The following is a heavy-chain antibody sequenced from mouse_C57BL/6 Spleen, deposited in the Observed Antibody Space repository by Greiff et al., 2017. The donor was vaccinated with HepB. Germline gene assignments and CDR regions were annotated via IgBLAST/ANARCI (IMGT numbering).Heavy chain of an antibody. CDR1: GFTFSDYY. V-gene: IGHV5-16*01. Sequence: EVKLVESEGGLVQPGSSMKLSCTASGFTFSDYYMAWVRQVPEKGLEWVANINYDGSSTYYLDSLKSRFIISRDNAKNILYLQMSSLKSEDTATYYCARGSGPGLDYWGQGTTLTVSS. J-gene: IGHJ2*01. D-gene: IGHD4-1*01. CDR2: INYDGSST. CDR3: ARGSGPGLDY.